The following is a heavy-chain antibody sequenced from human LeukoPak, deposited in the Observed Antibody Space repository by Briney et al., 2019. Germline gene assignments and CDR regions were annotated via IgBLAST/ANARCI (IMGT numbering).Heavy chain of an antibody. Sequence: TSETLSLTCTVSGGSISSHYWSWIRQPPGKGLEWIGYIYYSGSTNYNPSLKSRVTISVDTSKNQFSLKLSSVTAADTAVYYCASSSSGITDYYYYYYMDVWGKGTTVTVSS. CDR3: ASSSSGITDYYYYYYMDV. CDR2: IYYSGST. V-gene: IGHV4-59*11. CDR1: GGSISSHY. D-gene: IGHD1-26*01. J-gene: IGHJ6*03.